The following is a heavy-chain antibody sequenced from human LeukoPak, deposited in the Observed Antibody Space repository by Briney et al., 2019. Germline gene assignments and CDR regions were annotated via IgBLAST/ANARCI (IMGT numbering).Heavy chain of an antibody. Sequence: AGGSLRLSCAASGFTFSRYTMHWVRQAPGKGLEYFSAISSNGRSTYYADSVKGRFTLSRDNSKNTLYLQMGRLRIEDTAVYYCARELDGSGSFDYWGQGTLVTVSS. D-gene: IGHD3-10*01. CDR1: GFTFSRYT. CDR2: ISSNGRST. J-gene: IGHJ4*02. CDR3: ARELDGSGSFDY. V-gene: IGHV3-64*02.